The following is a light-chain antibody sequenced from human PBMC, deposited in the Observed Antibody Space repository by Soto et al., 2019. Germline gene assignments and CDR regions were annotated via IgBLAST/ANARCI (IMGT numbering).Light chain of an antibody. Sequence: QSVLTQPASVSGSPGQSITISCTGTSSDVGGYNYVSWYQQHPGKAPKLMIYDVSNRPSGVSNRFSGSKSGNTASLTISGLQAEDEADYYCRSYTSSSTLVVFGGGTQLTVL. CDR1: SSDVGGYNY. J-gene: IGLJ2*01. CDR2: DVS. CDR3: RSYTSSSTLVV. V-gene: IGLV2-14*01.